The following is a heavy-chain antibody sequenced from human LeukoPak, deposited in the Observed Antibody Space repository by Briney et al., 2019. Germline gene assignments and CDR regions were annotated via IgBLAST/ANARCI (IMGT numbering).Heavy chain of an antibody. J-gene: IGHJ4*02. V-gene: IGHV4-34*01. Sequence: SETLALICAVYGGSFSGYYWSWIRQPPGKGLEWIGEINHSGSTNYNPPLKSRVTISVDTSKNQLSLTLSSVTAADTAVYYCAILPRDYWGQGTLVTVSS. CDR2: INHSGST. CDR1: GGSFSGYY. CDR3: AILPRDY.